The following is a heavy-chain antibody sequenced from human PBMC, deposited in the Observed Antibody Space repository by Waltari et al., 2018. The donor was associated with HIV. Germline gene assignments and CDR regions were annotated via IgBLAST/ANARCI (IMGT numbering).Heavy chain of an antibody. D-gene: IGHD7-27*01. CDR2: ISSSGRTI. CDR3: ARGGAPGEKGGNYFDY. J-gene: IGHJ4*02. V-gene: IGHV3-48*03. Sequence: EVQLVESGGGLVQPGGSLRLSCAASGFTFSSSEMHWVRQSPGKGLEWVSYISSSGRTIYYADSVKGRFTISRDNAKNSLYLQMNSLRAEDTAVYYCARGGAPGEKGGNYFDYWGQGTLVTVSS. CDR1: GFTFSSSE.